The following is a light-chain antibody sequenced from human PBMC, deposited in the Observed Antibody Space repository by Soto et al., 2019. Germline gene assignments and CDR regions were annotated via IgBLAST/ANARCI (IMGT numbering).Light chain of an antibody. J-gene: IGKJ1*01. V-gene: IGKV3-20*01. Sequence: EIVLTQSPGTLSLSPGERATLSCRASQRISSSYLAWYQQKPGQAPRLLIQGASSRATGIPDRFSGSGSGTDFTLSISRLEPEDFAVYYCQQFGSSAWTFGLGTKVE. CDR3: QQFGSSAWT. CDR1: QRISSSY. CDR2: GAS.